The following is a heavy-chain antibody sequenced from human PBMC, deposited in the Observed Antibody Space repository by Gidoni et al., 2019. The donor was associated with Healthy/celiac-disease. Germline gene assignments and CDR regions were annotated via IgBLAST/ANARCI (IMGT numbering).Heavy chain of an antibody. J-gene: IGHJ4*02. Sequence: QVQLVASGGGVVQPGRSLRLPCAASGFPFRSYGMHWVRQAPGKGLGWVAVIWYDGSNKYYADSVKGRFTISRDNSKNTLYLQMNRLRAEDTAVYYCARDRDSSGWKVGYYFDYWGQGTLVTVSS. D-gene: IGHD6-19*01. V-gene: IGHV3-33*01. CDR1: GFPFRSYG. CDR2: IWYDGSNK. CDR3: ARDRDSSGWKVGYYFDY.